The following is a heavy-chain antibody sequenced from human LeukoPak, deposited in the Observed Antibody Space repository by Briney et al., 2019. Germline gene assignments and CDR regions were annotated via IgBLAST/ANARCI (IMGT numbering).Heavy chain of an antibody. D-gene: IGHD6-19*01. CDR2: INPNSGGT. CDR3: ARGSKYSSGWYLH. CDR1: GYTFTGYY. V-gene: IGHV1-2*02. J-gene: IGHJ4*02. Sequence: ASVKVSCKASGYTFTGYYMHWVRQAPGQGLEWMGWINPNSGGTNYAQKFQGRVTMTRDTSISTAYMALSRLRSDDTAVYYCARGSKYSSGWYLHWGQGTLVTVSS.